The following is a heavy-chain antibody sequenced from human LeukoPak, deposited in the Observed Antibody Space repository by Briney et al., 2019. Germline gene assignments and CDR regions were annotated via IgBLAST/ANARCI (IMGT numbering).Heavy chain of an antibody. Sequence: GASVKVSCKASGYTFTGYYMYWMRQAPGQGLEWMGWINPSSGGTNYVKRFQDRVTMTRDTSINTVYMELSRLYSDDTAVSYCARGNVLTGSYYYYMDVWGKGTAVTVSS. CDR3: ARGNVLTGSYYYYMDV. J-gene: IGHJ6*03. CDR2: INPSSGGT. CDR1: GYTFTGYY. V-gene: IGHV1-2*02. D-gene: IGHD3-9*01.